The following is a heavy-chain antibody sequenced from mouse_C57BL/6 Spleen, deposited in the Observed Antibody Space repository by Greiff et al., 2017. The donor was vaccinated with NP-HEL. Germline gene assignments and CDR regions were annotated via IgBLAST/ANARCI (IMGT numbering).Heavy chain of an antibody. CDR3: AREKGSGYAWFAY. CDR1: GYTFTDYY. Sequence: EVQLQQSGPELVKPGASVKISCKASGYTFTDYYMNWVKQSHGKSLEWIGDINPNNGGTSYNQKFKGKATLTVDKSSSTAYMELRSLTSEDSAVYYWAREKGSGYAWFAYWGQRTLVTVSA. J-gene: IGHJ3*01. V-gene: IGHV1-26*01. CDR2: INPNNGGT. D-gene: IGHD3-2*02.